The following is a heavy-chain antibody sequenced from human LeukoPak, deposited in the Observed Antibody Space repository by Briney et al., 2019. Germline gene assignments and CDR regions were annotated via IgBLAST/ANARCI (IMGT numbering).Heavy chain of an antibody. CDR2: IKQDGSEK. CDR3: ARYGQLGD. V-gene: IGHV3-7*03. CDR1: GFTFSSYW. D-gene: IGHD6-6*01. Sequence: PGGSLRLSCVTSGFTFSSYWMSWVRQAPGKGLEWVALIKQDGSEKYYVDSVKGRFTMSRDNAESSLYLQMNSLRVEDTAMYYCARYGQLGDWGRGTLVIVSS. J-gene: IGHJ4*02.